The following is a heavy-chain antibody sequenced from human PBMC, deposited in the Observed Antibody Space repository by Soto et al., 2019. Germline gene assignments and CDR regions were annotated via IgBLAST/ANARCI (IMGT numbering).Heavy chain of an antibody. CDR2: ISFDGSNK. CDR1: GFTFSSHA. CDR3: ARTGSPDFDY. V-gene: IGHV3-30-3*01. D-gene: IGHD1-26*01. Sequence: GGSLRLSCAASGFTFSSHAMHWVRQAPGKGLEWVALISFDGSNKYYADSVKGRFTISRDNSKNTLYLQMNSLGAEDTAVYYCARTGSPDFDYWGQGTVVTVSS. J-gene: IGHJ4*02.